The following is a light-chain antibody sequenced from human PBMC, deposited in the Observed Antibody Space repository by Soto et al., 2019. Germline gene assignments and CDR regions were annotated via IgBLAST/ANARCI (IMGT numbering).Light chain of an antibody. Sequence: IVLTQSPGTLSLSPGERATLSCRASQSLSSSYLVWYQQKPGQSPRLLIYDTSSRATGIPDRFSGSGSGTDFTLTISRLEPEDFAVYFCQQYGGSPPGYIFGQGTKLEIK. V-gene: IGKV3-20*01. CDR3: QQYGGSPPGYI. J-gene: IGKJ2*01. CDR2: DTS. CDR1: QSLSSSY.